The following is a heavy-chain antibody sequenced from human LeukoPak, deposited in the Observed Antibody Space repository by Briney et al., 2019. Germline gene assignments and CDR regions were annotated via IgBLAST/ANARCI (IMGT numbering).Heavy chain of an antibody. CDR2: ISAYNGNT. Sequence: ASVKVSCKASGYTFTSYGISWVRQAPGQGLEWMGWISAYNGNTNYAQKLQGRVTMTTDTSTSTAYMQLRSLRSDDTAAYYCARVLWFGELLPDDYWGQGTLVTVSS. V-gene: IGHV1-18*04. D-gene: IGHD3-10*01. CDR1: GYTFTSYG. J-gene: IGHJ4*02. CDR3: ARVLWFGELLPDDY.